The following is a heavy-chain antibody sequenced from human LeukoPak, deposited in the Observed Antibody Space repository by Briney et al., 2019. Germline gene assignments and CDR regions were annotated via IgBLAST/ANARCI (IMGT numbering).Heavy chain of an antibody. V-gene: IGHV4-59*01. D-gene: IGHD6-13*01. CDR2: IYYSGST. CDR1: GGSINSYF. CDR3: ARVPYSSSWPGFDP. Sequence: SETLSLTCTVSGGSINSYFWTWIRQPPGKGLEWIGYIYYSGSTNYNPSLKSRVTISVDTSKNQFSLKLSSVTAADTAVYYCARVPYSSSWPGFDPWGQGTLVTVSS. J-gene: IGHJ5*02.